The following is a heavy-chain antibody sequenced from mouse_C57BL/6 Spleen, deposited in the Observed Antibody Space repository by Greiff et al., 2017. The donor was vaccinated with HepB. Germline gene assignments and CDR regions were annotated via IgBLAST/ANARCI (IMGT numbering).Heavy chain of an antibody. CDR3: KRGGLRGMDY. Sequence: QVQLKESGAELVRPGASVTLSCKASGYTFTDYEMHWVKQTPVHGLEWIGAIDPETGGTAYNQKFKGKAILTADKSSSTAYMELRSLTSEDSAVYHCKRGGLRGMDYWGQGTSVTVSS. CDR2: IDPETGGT. D-gene: IGHD2-2*01. CDR1: GYTFTDYE. V-gene: IGHV1-15*01. J-gene: IGHJ4*01.